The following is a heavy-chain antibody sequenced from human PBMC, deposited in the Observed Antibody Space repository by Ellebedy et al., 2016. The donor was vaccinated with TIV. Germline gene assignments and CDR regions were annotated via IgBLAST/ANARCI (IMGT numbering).Heavy chain of an antibody. CDR1: GGSISSYY. D-gene: IGHD2-2*01. Sequence: GSLRLXXTVSGGSISSYYWSWIRQPPGKGLEWIGYIYYSGSTNYNPSLKSRVTISVDTSKNQFSLKLSSVTAADTAVYYCARHPKVVPAAMVGYFQHWGQGTLVTVSS. CDR2: IYYSGST. J-gene: IGHJ1*01. CDR3: ARHPKVVPAAMVGYFQH. V-gene: IGHV4-59*08.